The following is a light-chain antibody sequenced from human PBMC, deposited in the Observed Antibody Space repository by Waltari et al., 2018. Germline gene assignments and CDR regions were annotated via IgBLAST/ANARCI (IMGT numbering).Light chain of an antibody. V-gene: IGLV2-23*02. J-gene: IGLJ2*01. CDR3: CSYAGASTHVV. CDR1: SSDVGCYNL. CDR2: EVT. Sequence: QSALTQPASVSGSPGQSITISCTGTSSDVGCYNLVSWYQQLPGKAPKLMIYEVTKRPSGVSNRFSGSKSGNTASLTISGLQAEDESDYYCCSYAGASTHVVFGGGTKVTVL.